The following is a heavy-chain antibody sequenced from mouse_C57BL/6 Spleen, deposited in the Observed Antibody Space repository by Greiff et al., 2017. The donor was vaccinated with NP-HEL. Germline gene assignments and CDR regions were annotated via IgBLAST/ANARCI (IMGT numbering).Heavy chain of an antibody. CDR3: AREDGYCGGAMDY. CDR1: GYTFTSYG. Sequence: QVQLKQSGAELARPGASVKLPCKASGYTFTSYGISWVKQRPGQGLEWIGEIYPRSGNTYYNEKFKGKATLTADKSSSTAYMELRSLTSEDSAVYFCAREDGYCGGAMDYWGKGTSVTVAS. J-gene: IGHJ4*01. V-gene: IGHV1-81*01. CDR2: IYPRSGNT. D-gene: IGHD2-3*01.